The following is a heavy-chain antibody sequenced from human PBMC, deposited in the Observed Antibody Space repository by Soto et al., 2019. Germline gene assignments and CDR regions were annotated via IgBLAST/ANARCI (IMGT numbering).Heavy chain of an antibody. J-gene: IGHJ4*02. CDR1: GGSISSYY. D-gene: IGHD1-26*01. CDR2: IYTSGST. CDR3: ARDGDVNTGFGRDY. V-gene: IGHV4-4*07. Sequence: SETLSLTCTVSGGSISSYYLSWIRQPAGKELEWIGRIYTSGSTNYNPSLKSRVTMSVDTSKNQFSLKLSSVTAADTAMYYCARDGDVNTGFGRDYWGQGTLVTVYS.